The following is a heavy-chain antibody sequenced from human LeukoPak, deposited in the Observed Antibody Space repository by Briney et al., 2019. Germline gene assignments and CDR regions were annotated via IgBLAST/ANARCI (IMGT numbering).Heavy chain of an antibody. J-gene: IGHJ6*02. V-gene: IGHV1-69*04. D-gene: IGHD6-19*01. CDR3: ARTPWRWQWPEPPPHYYYYYGMDV. CDR1: GGTFSSYA. Sequence: SVKVSCKASGGTFSSYAISWVRQAPGQRLEWMGRIIPILGIANYAQKFQGRVTITADKSTSTAYMELSSLRSEDTAVYYCARTPWRWQWPEPPPHYYYYYGMDVWGQGTTVTVSS. CDR2: IIPILGIA.